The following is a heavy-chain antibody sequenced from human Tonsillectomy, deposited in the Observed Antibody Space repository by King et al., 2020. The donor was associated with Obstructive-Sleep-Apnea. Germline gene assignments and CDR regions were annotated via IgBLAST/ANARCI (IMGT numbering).Heavy chain of an antibody. CDR3: ARQSIEVAGRDFDY. Sequence: QLVQSGAEVKKPGESLKLSCKGSGYTFPTYWIGWVRQMPGKGLEWMGIIYPGDSDTRYSPSFQGQVTISADKSISTAYLQWSSLKASDTAIYYCARQSIEVAGRDFDYWGQGTLVTVSS. J-gene: IGHJ4*02. V-gene: IGHV5-51*01. D-gene: IGHD6-19*01. CDR2: IYPGDSDT. CDR1: GYTFPTYW.